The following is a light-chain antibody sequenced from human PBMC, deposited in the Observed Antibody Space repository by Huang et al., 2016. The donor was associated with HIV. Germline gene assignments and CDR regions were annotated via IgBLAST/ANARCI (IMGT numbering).Light chain of an antibody. V-gene: IGKV1-9*01. J-gene: IGKJ5*01. Sequence: QLTQSPSSLSMSVGDRVIITCQASQDIANSLAWYQHKPGRAPKLLISAASTLQSGVPSRFSGGSAGTYFTLIITNLQPDDFASYYYQQLHSYPITFGQGTRL. CDR3: QQLHSYPIT. CDR1: QDIANS. CDR2: AAS.